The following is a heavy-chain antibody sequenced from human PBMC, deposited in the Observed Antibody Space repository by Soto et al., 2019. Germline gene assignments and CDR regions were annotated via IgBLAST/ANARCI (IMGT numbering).Heavy chain of an antibody. D-gene: IGHD3-9*01. CDR3: ARVSRLVIIFHAFDI. V-gene: IGHV4-30-4*01. CDR2: IYYSGST. CDR1: GGSISSGDYY. J-gene: IGHJ3*02. Sequence: QVQLQESGPGLVKPSQTLSLTCTVSGGSISSGDYYWSWIRQPPGKGLEWIGYIYYSGSTYYNPSLKSRVTISVDTSKNQCSLKLSSVTAADTAVYYCARVSRLVIIFHAFDIWGQGTMVTVSS.